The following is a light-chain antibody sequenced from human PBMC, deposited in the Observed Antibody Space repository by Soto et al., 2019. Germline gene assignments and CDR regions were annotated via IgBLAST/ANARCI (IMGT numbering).Light chain of an antibody. V-gene: IGKV3-11*01. J-gene: IGKJ1*01. CDR2: GAS. CDR3: QQRTLWPRT. CDR1: QSLSGT. Sequence: EIVLTQSPATLSLSPGERATLSCRASQSLSGTLAWFQQKVGQPPRLLIYGASNRATGIPARFSASGSGTDFTLTISSLEPEDFAGYYCQQRTLWPRTFGQGTKVEIK.